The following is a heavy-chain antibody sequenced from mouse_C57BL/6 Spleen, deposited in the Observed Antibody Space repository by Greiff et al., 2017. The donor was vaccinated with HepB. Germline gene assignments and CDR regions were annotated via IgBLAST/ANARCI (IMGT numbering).Heavy chain of an antibody. J-gene: IGHJ2*01. Sequence: VQLKESGAELVRPGASVKLSCTASGFNIKDDYMHWVKQRPEQGLEWIGWIDPENGDTEYASKFQGKATITADTSSNTAYLQLSSLTSEDTAVYYCTTGCSSYYFDYWGQGTTLTVSS. D-gene: IGHD1-1*01. CDR1: GFNIKDDY. V-gene: IGHV14-4*01. CDR2: IDPENGDT. CDR3: TTGCSSYYFDY.